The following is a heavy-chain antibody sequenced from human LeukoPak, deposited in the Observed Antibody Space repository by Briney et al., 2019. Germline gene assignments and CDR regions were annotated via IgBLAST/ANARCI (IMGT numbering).Heavy chain of an antibody. Sequence: GGSLRLSCVVSGLRFRNYGMHWVRQAPGKGLEWVAVIYYDGSNQYYADSVKGRFTVSRDNAKNTLYLQMDSLGAEDAAVYYCARQVGFGEPYFDCWGQGTLVTVSS. CDR1: GLRFRNYG. D-gene: IGHD3-10*01. V-gene: IGHV3-33*01. CDR3: ARQVGFGEPYFDC. CDR2: IYYDGSNQ. J-gene: IGHJ4*02.